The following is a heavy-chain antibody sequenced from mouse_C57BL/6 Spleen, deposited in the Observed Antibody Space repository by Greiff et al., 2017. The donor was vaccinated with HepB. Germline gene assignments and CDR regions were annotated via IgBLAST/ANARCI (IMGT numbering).Heavy chain of an antibody. V-gene: IGHV1-78*01. CDR1: GYTFTDHT. Sequence: QVQLQQSDAELVKPGASVKISCKVSGYTFTDHTIHWLKQRPEQGLEWIGYIYPRDGSTNYNEKFKGKATLTADKSSSTAYMQLNSLTSEDSAVYFCAREGEEGRYYYGSGYFDYWGQGTTLTVSS. CDR3: AREGEEGRYYYGSGYFDY. J-gene: IGHJ2*01. CDR2: IYPRDGST. D-gene: IGHD1-1*01.